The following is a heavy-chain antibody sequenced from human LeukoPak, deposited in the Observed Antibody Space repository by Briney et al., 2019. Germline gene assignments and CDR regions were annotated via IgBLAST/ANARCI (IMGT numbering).Heavy chain of an antibody. CDR1: GGSFSGYY. D-gene: IGHD3-9*01. CDR2: INHSGST. Sequence: SVTLSLTCAVYGGSFSGYYWSWIRQPPGKGLEWIGEINHSGSTNYNPSLKSRVTISVDTSKNQFSLKLSSVTAADTAVYYCARVLRYFETHDAFDIWGQGTMVTVSS. V-gene: IGHV4-34*01. J-gene: IGHJ3*02. CDR3: ARVLRYFETHDAFDI.